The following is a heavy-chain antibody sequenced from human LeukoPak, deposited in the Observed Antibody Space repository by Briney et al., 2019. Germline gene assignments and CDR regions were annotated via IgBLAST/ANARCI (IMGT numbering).Heavy chain of an antibody. CDR3: ARGRAATPIDY. V-gene: IGHV1-8*02. Sequence: ASVKVSCKASGYTFTSYYMHRVRQATGQGLEWMGWMNPNSGNTGYAQKFQGRVTMTRNTSISTAYMELSSLRSEDTAVYYCARGRAATPIDYWGQGTLVTVSS. D-gene: IGHD6-25*01. CDR2: MNPNSGNT. J-gene: IGHJ4*02. CDR1: GYTFTSYY.